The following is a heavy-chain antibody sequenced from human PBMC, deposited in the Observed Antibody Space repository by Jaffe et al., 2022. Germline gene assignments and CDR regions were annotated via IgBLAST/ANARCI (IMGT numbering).Heavy chain of an antibody. Sequence: QVQLQESGPGLVKPSQTLSLTCTVSGGSISSGSYYWSWIRQPAGKGLEWIGRIYTSGSTNYNPSLKSRVTISVDTSKNQFSLKLSSVTAADTAVYYCARDLLSYGGNSGVGHWFDPWGQGTLVTVSS. D-gene: IGHD4-17*01. CDR3: ARDLLSYGGNSGVGHWFDP. CDR2: IYTSGST. V-gene: IGHV4-61*02. CDR1: GGSISSGSYY. J-gene: IGHJ5*02.